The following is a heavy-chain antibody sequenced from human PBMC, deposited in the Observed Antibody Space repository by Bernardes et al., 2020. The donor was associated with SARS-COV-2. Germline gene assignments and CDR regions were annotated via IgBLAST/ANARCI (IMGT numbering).Heavy chain of an antibody. Sequence: TLSLTCAVYGGSFSGYYWSWIRQPPGKGLEWIGEINHSGSTNYNPSLKSRVTISVDTSKNQFSLKLSSVTAADTAVYYCATGETMITFGGVSYYFDYWGQGTLVTVSS. CDR1: GGSFSGYY. V-gene: IGHV4-34*01. CDR2: INHSGST. D-gene: IGHD3-16*01. CDR3: ATGETMITFGGVSYYFDY. J-gene: IGHJ4*02.